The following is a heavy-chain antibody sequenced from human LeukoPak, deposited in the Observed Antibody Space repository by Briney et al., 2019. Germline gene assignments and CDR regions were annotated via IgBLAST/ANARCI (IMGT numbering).Heavy chain of an antibody. D-gene: IGHD6-19*01. Sequence: PGGSLRLSCAASGFTFSSYAMSWVRQAPGKGLEWVSAISGSGGSTYYADSVKGRFTISRDNSKNTLYLQMNSLRAEDTAVYYCAKDLYSSGWYLHYFDYWGQGTLVTVSS. CDR3: AKDLYSSGWYLHYFDY. CDR2: ISGSGGST. J-gene: IGHJ4*02. CDR1: GFTFSSYA. V-gene: IGHV3-23*01.